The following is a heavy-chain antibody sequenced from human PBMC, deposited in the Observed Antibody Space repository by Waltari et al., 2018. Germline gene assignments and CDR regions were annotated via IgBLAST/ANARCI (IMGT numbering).Heavy chain of an antibody. CDR2: MNPNSGNT. CDR1: GYTFTSYD. CDR3: ARAVDGCSGGSCYSVYGY. D-gene: IGHD2-15*01. J-gene: IGHJ4*02. Sequence: QVQLVQSGAEVKKPGASVRVSCKASGYTFTSYDINWVRQANGKGLEWMGWMNPNSGNTGYAQKFQGRVTITRNTSISTAYMELSSLRSEDTAVYYCARAVDGCSGGSCYSVYGYWGQGTLVTVSS. V-gene: IGHV1-8*03.